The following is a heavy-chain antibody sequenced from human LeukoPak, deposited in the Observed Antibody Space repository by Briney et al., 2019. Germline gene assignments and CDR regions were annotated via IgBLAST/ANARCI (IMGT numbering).Heavy chain of an antibody. CDR1: GYTFTSYA. Sequence: ASVKVSCKASGYTFTSYAMHWVRQAPGQRLEWMGWINAGNGNTKYSQEFQGRVTITGDTSASTAYMELSSLRSEDMAVYYCARAYYYDSSGYLGNDAFDIWGQGTMVTVSS. CDR3: ARAYYYDSSGYLGNDAFDI. D-gene: IGHD3-22*01. V-gene: IGHV1-3*03. J-gene: IGHJ3*02. CDR2: INAGNGNT.